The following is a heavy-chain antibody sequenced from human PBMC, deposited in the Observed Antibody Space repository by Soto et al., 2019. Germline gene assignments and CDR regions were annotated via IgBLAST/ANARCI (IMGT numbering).Heavy chain of an antibody. V-gene: IGHV4-59*01. D-gene: IGHD5-12*01. J-gene: IGHJ4*02. CDR2: IYYSGST. CDR3: ARASGYDNLILNY. CDR1: GVSISSYY. Sequence: SETLSLTCTVSGVSISSYYWSWIRQPPGKGLEWIGYIYYSGSTNYNPSLKSRVTISVDTSKNQFSLKLSSVTAADTAVYYCARASGYDNLILNYWGQGTLVTVSS.